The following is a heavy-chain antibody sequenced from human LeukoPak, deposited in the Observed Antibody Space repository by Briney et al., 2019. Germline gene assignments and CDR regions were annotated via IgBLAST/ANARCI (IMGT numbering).Heavy chain of an antibody. CDR2: ISSSSSYI. CDR3: ARVAGSDIVATITRRGYYFDY. CDR1: GFTVSNNG. D-gene: IGHD5-12*01. J-gene: IGHJ4*02. Sequence: PGGSLRLSCAASGFTVSNNGLSWFRQAPGKGLEWVSSISSSSSYIYYADSVKGRFTISRDNAKNSLYLQMNSLRAEDTAVYYCARVAGSDIVATITRRGYYFDYWGQGTLVTVSS. V-gene: IGHV3-21*01.